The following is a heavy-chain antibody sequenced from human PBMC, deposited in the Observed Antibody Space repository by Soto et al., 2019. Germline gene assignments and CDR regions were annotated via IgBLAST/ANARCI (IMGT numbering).Heavy chain of an antibody. CDR3: ALITGTTGKENSDY. V-gene: IGHV1-2*02. CDR1: GYTFTGYY. CDR2: INPNSGGT. J-gene: IGHJ4*02. Sequence: ASVKVSCKASGYTFTGYYMHWVRQAPGRGLEWMGWINPNSGGTNYAQKFQGRVTMTRDTSISTAYMELSRLRSDDTAVYYCALITGTTGKENSDYWGQGTLVTVSS. D-gene: IGHD1-7*01.